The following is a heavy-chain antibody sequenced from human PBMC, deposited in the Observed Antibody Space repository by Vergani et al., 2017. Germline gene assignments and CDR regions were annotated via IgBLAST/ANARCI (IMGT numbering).Heavy chain of an antibody. J-gene: IGHJ5*02. CDR2: ISSSGSTI. V-gene: IGHV3-11*01. CDR1: GFTFSDYY. Sequence: QVQLVESGGGLVKPGGSLRLSCAASGFTFSDYYMSWIRQAPGKGLEWVSYISSSGSTIYYADSVKGRFTISRDNAKNSLYLQMNSLRAEDTAVYYCARCGLGPQGSSWHSVHWFDPWGQGTLVTVSS. CDR3: ARCGLGPQGSSWHSVHWFDP. D-gene: IGHD6-13*01.